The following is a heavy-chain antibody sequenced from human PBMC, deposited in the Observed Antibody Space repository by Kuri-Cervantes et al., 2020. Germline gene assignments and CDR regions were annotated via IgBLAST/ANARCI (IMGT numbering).Heavy chain of an antibody. CDR3: AKVSGYNSGWLDY. CDR1: GFTFSSYD. V-gene: IGHV3-9*01. Sequence: GGSLRLSCAASGFTFSSYDMHWVRQDPGKGLEWVSGITWDSGNTGYADSVRGRFTISRDHAKNSLYLQMNSLRAEDTALYYCAKVSGYNSGWLDYWGRGTLVTVSS. J-gene: IGHJ4*02. CDR2: ITWDSGNT. D-gene: IGHD6-19*01.